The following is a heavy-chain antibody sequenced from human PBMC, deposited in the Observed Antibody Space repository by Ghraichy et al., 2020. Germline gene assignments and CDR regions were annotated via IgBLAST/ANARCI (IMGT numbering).Heavy chain of an antibody. CDR3: ARDRAVQLITNWFDP. CDR2: INPSGGST. D-gene: IGHD1-1*01. Sequence: ASVNVSCKASGYTFTSYYMHWVRQAPGQGLEWMGIINPSGGSTSYAQKFQGRVTMTRDTSTSTVYMELSSLRSEDTAVYYCARDRAVQLITNWFDPWAREPWSPSPQ. V-gene: IGHV1-46*01. CDR1: GYTFTSYY. J-gene: IGHJ5*02.